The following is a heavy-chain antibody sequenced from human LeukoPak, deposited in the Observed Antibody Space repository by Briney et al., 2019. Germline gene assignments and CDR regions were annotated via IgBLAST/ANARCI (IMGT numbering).Heavy chain of an antibody. Sequence: PGGTLRLSCAASGFTFSSYGMSWVRQAPGKGLEWVSAISGSGGSTYYADSVKGRFTISRDNSKNTLYLQMNSLRAEDTAVHYCAKGPLLYGGDVLCDYWGQGTLVTVSS. CDR2: ISGSGGST. V-gene: IGHV3-23*01. CDR3: AKGPLLYGGDVLCDY. J-gene: IGHJ4*02. D-gene: IGHD2-2*01. CDR1: GFTFSSYG.